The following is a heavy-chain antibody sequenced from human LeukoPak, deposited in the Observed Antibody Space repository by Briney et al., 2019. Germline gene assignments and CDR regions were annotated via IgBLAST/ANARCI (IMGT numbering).Heavy chain of an antibody. D-gene: IGHD3-22*01. J-gene: IGHJ4*02. Sequence: GGSLRLSCAASGLTVSSNYMSWVRQAPGKGLEWVSSISGGGAVTYYADSVKGRFTISRDNSKNTVYLQMNSLRAEDTAVYYCAKDPTMIVVVIPDYWGQGTLVTVSS. CDR1: GLTVSSNY. CDR2: ISGGGAVT. CDR3: AKDPTMIVVVIPDY. V-gene: IGHV3-23*01.